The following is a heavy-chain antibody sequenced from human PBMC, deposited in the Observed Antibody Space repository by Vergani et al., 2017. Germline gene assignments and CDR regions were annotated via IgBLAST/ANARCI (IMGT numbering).Heavy chain of an antibody. CDR1: GGTFSSYA. J-gene: IGHJ6*03. V-gene: IGHV1-69*01. Sequence: QVQLVQSGAEVKKPGSSVKVSCKASGGTFSSYAISWVRQAPGQGLEWMGGIIPIFGTANYAQKFQGRVTITADESTSTAYMELSSLRSEDTALYYCAGDSDCSIXSCYTSSYYYYMYVWGKGTTVTVSS. CDR2: IIPIFGTA. CDR3: AGDSDCSIXSCYTSSYYYYMYV. D-gene: IGHD2-2*02.